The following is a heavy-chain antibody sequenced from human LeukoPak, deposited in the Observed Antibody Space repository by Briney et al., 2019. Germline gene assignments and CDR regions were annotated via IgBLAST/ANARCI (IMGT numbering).Heavy chain of an antibody. D-gene: IGHD3-3*01. CDR1: GYTFTRYY. Sequence: ASVKVSCKASGYTFTRYYMHWVRQAPGQGLEWMGIINPSGGSTSYAQKFQGRVTMTRDTSTSTVYMELSSLRSEDTAVYYCARDLSSVDFWSGYYYYFDYWGQGTLVTVSS. CDR2: INPSGGST. V-gene: IGHV1-46*03. CDR3: ARDLSSVDFWSGYYYYFDY. J-gene: IGHJ4*02.